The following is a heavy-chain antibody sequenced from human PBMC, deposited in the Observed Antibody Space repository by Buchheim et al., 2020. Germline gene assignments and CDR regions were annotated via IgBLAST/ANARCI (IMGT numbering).Heavy chain of an antibody. CDR2: ISHNGKNK. CDR3: ARVYGSGSAEYFEH. CDR1: GFPFSSYA. V-gene: IGHV3-30*04. J-gene: IGHJ1*01. D-gene: IGHD3-10*01. Sequence: QVQLVESGGGVVQPGRSLGLSCAASGFPFSSYAIHWARQAPGKGLEWVAVISHNGKNKYYADSVKGRFTISRDNSKDMVVRQMNSLRSEDTAVYYCARVYGSGSAEYFEHWGQGTL.